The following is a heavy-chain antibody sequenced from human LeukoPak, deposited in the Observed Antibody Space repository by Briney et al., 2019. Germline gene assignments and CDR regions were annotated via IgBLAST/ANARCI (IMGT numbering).Heavy chain of an antibody. CDR1: GYTFTDYY. CDR3: ARTLYIAAAPGGFDY. V-gene: IGHV1-2*02. Sequence: ASVKVSCKASGYTFTDYYIHWVRQAPGQGLEWMGWINPNSGGTNSAQKFQGRVTMTRDTSISTAYMDLSRLRSDDTAVYYCARTLYIAAAPGGFDYWGQGTLVAVSS. CDR2: INPNSGGT. J-gene: IGHJ4*02. D-gene: IGHD6-13*01.